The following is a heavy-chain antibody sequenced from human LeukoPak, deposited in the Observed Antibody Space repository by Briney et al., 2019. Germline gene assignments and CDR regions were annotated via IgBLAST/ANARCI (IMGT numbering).Heavy chain of an antibody. D-gene: IGHD3-22*01. CDR2: INHSGST. V-gene: IGHV4-34*01. CDR3: ARGPHYYESSGYYGKGYYYYGMDV. CDR1: XGXFSNYY. Sequence: TLSLTCXVYXGXFSNYYWSWIRQPPGKGLEWIGEINHSGSTNYNPSLKSRVTISVDTSKNQFSLKLSSVTAADTAVFYCARGPHYYESSGYYGKGYYYYGMDVWGQGTTVTVSS. J-gene: IGHJ6*02.